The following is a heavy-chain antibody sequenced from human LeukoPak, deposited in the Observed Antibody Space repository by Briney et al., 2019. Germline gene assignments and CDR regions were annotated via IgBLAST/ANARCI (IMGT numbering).Heavy chain of an antibody. V-gene: IGHV4-61*02. Sequence: SETLSLTCTVSGGSISSGSYYWSWIRQSAGKGLEWIGRIYTSGSTNYNPSLKSRVTISVDTPKNQFSLKLSSVTAADTAVYYCARDLRRDGYNFYYYYGMDVWGQGTTVTVSS. CDR1: GGSISSGSYY. CDR2: IYTSGST. D-gene: IGHD5-24*01. J-gene: IGHJ6*02. CDR3: ARDLRRDGYNFYYYYGMDV.